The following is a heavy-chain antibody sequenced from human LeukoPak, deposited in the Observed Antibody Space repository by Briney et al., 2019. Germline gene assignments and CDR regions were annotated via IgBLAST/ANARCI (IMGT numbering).Heavy chain of an antibody. J-gene: IGHJ4*02. D-gene: IGHD5-18*01. V-gene: IGHV4-59*01. CDR2: IYYSGST. CDR3: ARAAQDTARAADY. CDR1: GASISSYY. Sequence: SETLSLTCTVSGASISSYYWSWIRQPPGKGLEWIGYIYYSGSTSYNPSLMSRVTISVDTSKNQLSLKLSSVTAADTAVYYCARAAQDTARAADYWGQGTLVTVSS.